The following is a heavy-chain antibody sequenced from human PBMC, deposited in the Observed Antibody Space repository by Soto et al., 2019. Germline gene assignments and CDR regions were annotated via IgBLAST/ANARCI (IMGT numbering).Heavy chain of an antibody. J-gene: IGHJ6*02. CDR1: GYTFTSYG. V-gene: IGHV1-18*01. Sequence: VASVKVSCKASGYTFTSYGISWVRQAPGQGLEWMGWISTYDGVTNYAQILQGRVTMTTDTSTSTAYMELTSLKSDDTAVYYCAGYCSGGSCLSPTLYYYYGMDVWGQGTTVTVSS. D-gene: IGHD2-15*01. CDR3: AGYCSGGSCLSPTLYYYYGMDV. CDR2: ISTYDGVT.